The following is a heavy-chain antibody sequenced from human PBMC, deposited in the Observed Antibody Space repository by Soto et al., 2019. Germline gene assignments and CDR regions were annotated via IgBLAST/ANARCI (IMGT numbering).Heavy chain of an antibody. V-gene: IGHV4-31*02. CDR2: IFNSGTT. D-gene: IGHD1-26*01. Sequence: QVQLQESGPGLVKPSQTLSLTCSVSGASTVSHYHWSWIRQPPGEGLEWLGCIFNSGTTFYNTSLTSRLSISMDTSGNHFSLELRSVTAADTADYYCALALGPTAGLDYWGQGTLVTVSS. J-gene: IGHJ4*02. CDR3: ALALGPTAGLDY. CDR1: GASTVSHYH.